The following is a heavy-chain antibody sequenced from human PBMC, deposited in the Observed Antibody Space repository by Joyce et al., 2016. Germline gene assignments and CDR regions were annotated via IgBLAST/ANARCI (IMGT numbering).Heavy chain of an antibody. J-gene: IGHJ4*02. CDR3: VRVRQSGNINDY. CDR1: GGTRSGYA. V-gene: IGHV1-69*06. Sequence: QMQLVQSGAEVKKPGSSVKVSCRAFGGTRSGYAISWVRQAPGQGLEWMGGITPIFATAKYAHKFQTRLTITADKSTNTAYMELSSLRSEDTAIYYCVRVRQSGNINDYWGQGTQVTVSS. CDR2: ITPIFATA.